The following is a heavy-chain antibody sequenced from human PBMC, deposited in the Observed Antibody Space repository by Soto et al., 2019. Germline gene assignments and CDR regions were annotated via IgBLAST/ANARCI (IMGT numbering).Heavy chain of an antibody. Sequence: QLVESGGGLVQPGEALKLSCAASGFTFSGSAIHWGRLASGKGLEWVGRIRDRTNSYATAYAASVTGRFTVSRDDSKNTTYLQMDSLKAEDTATYYFTRLIAGEAIAFDIWGQGTMVTVSS. CDR3: TRLIAGEAIAFDI. V-gene: IGHV3-73*02. CDR2: IRDRTNSYAT. J-gene: IGHJ3*02. D-gene: IGHD2-21*01. CDR1: GFTFSGSA.